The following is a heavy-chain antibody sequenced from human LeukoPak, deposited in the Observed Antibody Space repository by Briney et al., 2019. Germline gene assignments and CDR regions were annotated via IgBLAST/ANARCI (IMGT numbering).Heavy chain of an antibody. CDR2: ISSSGSII. Sequence: TGGSLRLSCAASGFTFSSYETNWVRQAPGKGLEWVSYISSSGSIIYYADSVKGRFTISRDNDKNSLYLQMNSLRAEDTAMYYCARVQRTYYFDYWGQGTLVTVSS. CDR1: GFTFSSYE. V-gene: IGHV3-48*03. CDR3: ARVQRTYYFDY. J-gene: IGHJ4*02.